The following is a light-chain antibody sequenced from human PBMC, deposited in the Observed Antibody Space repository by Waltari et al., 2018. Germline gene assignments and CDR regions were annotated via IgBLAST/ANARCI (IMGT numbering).Light chain of an antibody. CDR1: QSISSY. V-gene: IGKV1-39*01. CDR3: QQYDEWPRT. J-gene: IGKJ1*01. CDR2: AES. Sequence: DIQMTQSPSSLSASVGDRVTITCRASQSISSYLNWYQQKPGKAPNRLFYAESAWQGGVPSGFSGSGSGTDFTLAISCLQSEDFAIYYCQQYDEWPRTFGHGTRVEI.